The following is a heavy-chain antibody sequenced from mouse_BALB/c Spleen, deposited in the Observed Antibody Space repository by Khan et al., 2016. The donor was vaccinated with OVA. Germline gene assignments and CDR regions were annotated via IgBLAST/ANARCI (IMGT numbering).Heavy chain of an antibody. CDR2: IYTYTGEP. CDR3: ARPPFVSYVMVY. J-gene: IGHJ4*01. Sequence: QIQLVQSGPELKKPGETVKISCKASGYTFKNHGMNWVKQAPGKGLKWMGWIYTYTGEPTYVEDFKGRFAFSLETSASTAYLQINNLKNEDTATYFCARPPFVSYVMVYWGQGTSVTVSS. CDR1: GYTFKNHG. V-gene: IGHV9-3-1*01.